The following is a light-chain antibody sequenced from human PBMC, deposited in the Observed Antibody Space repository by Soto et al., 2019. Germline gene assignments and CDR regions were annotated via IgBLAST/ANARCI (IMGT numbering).Light chain of an antibody. CDR3: CSFADFTYV. Sequence: QSVLTQPPSVSGAPGQTVTISCTGSSSNIGAGFDVHWYQQVPGTAPKLVLYSNTARPSGVPDRFSGSRSGSSGSLAITGLQPEDEADYYCCSFADFTYVFGTGTKLTVL. J-gene: IGLJ1*01. V-gene: IGLV1-40*01. CDR1: SSNIGAGFD. CDR2: SNT.